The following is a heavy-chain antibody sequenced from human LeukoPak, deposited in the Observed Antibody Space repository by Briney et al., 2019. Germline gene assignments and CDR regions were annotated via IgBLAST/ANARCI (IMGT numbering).Heavy chain of an antibody. J-gene: IGHJ3*02. CDR2: ISSSSSYI. CDR3: ARAGSGSYSAFDI. Sequence: GGSLRLSCVASGFTFSNYWMNWVRQAPGKGLEWVSSISSSSSYIYYADSVKGRFTISRDNAKNSLYLQMNSLRAEDTAVYYCARAGSGSYSAFDIWGQGTMVTVSS. V-gene: IGHV3-21*01. D-gene: IGHD1-26*01. CDR1: GFTFSNYW.